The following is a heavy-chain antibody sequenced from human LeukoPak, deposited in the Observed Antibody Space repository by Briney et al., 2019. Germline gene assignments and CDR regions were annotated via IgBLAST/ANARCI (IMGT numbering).Heavy chain of an antibody. Sequence: PSETLCLTRTVSGGSVSSFYWSWIRQPPGKGLEWIGYIYYSGSTNYNPSLKSRVTVSVDTSKNQFSLRLSSVTAADTAVYYCVRDLVRGSGSYDYWGQATLVTVSS. CDR1: GGSVSSFY. V-gene: IGHV4-59*02. J-gene: IGHJ4*02. D-gene: IGHD3-10*01. CDR2: IYYSGST. CDR3: VRDLVRGSGSYDY.